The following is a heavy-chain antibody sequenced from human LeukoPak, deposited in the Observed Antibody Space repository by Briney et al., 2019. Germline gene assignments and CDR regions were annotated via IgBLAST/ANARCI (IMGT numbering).Heavy chain of an antibody. CDR3: ARDHARARVGFIYYYMDV. J-gene: IGHJ6*03. CDR1: GYTFTGYY. D-gene: IGHD1-26*01. Sequence: GASVKVSCKASGYTFTGYYMHWVRQAPGQGLEWMGWINPNSGGTNYAQKFQGRVTMTRDTSISTAYMELSRLRSDDTAVYYCARDHARARVGFIYYYMDVWGKGTTVTVSS. CDR2: INPNSGGT. V-gene: IGHV1-2*02.